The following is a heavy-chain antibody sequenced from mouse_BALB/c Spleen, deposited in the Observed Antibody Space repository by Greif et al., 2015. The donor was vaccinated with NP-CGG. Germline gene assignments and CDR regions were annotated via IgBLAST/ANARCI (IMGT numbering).Heavy chain of an antibody. CDR2: ISDGGSYT. CDR1: GFTFRDYY. Sequence: VHLVEPGGGLVKPGGSLKLSCAASGFTFRDYYMYWVRQTPEKRLEWVATISDGGSYTYYPDSVKGRFAISRGNAKNNQYLQRSSRKSEDTAMYYCASEISFEYWGQGTTLTVSS. CDR3: ASEISFEY. V-gene: IGHV5-4*02. J-gene: IGHJ2*01.